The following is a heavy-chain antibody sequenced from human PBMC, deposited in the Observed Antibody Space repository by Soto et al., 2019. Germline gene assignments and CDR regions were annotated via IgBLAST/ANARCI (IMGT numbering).Heavy chain of an antibody. Sequence: ASLKCSCKASGYTFTSYGISWVRKAPGQGLEWMGWISAYNGNTNYAQKLQGRVTMTTDTSTSTAYMELRSLRSDDTAVYYCARASIARAAAATYYFDYWGQGTLVTVSS. D-gene: IGHD6-13*01. V-gene: IGHV1-18*04. CDR2: ISAYNGNT. J-gene: IGHJ4*02. CDR1: GYTFTSYG. CDR3: ARASIARAAAATYYFDY.